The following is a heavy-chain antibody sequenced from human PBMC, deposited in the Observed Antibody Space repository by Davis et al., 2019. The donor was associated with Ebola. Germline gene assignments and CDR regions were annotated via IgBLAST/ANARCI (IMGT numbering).Heavy chain of an antibody. CDR1: GGTFSSYA. CDR3: ARDGCSSTSCYLRAEYFQH. V-gene: IGHV1-69*13. CDR2: IIPIFGTA. J-gene: IGHJ1*01. D-gene: IGHD2-2*01. Sequence: SVKVSCKASGGTFSSYAISWVRQAPGQGLEWMGGIIPIFGTANYAQKFQGRVTITADESTSTAYMELSSLRSEDTAVYFCARDGCSSTSCYLRAEYFQHWGQGTLVTVSS.